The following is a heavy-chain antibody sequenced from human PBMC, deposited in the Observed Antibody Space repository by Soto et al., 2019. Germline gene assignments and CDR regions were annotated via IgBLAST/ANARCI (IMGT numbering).Heavy chain of an antibody. CDR1: GGSISSGGYS. Sequence: TLSLTCAVSGGSISSGGYSWSWIRQPPGKGLEWIGYIYHSGSTYYNPSLKSRVTISVDRSKNQFSLKLSSVTAADTAVYYCARHFHSSGWYMPYYFDYWGQGTLVTVSS. J-gene: IGHJ4*02. D-gene: IGHD6-19*01. CDR3: ARHFHSSGWYMPYYFDY. CDR2: IYHSGST. V-gene: IGHV4-30-2*01.